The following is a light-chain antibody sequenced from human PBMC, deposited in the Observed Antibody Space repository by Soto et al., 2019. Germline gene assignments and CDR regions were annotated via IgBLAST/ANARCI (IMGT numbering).Light chain of an antibody. CDR2: KNN. CDR1: SSNIGNFY. Sequence: QSVLTQPPSASGTPGQRVTISCTGSSSNIGNFYVYWYQQRPGTAPKLLLYKNNQRPLGVPDRFSGSKSGTSSSLAVSVLRSEDEADYYCASWDDSLSGPGVFGGGTQLTVL. V-gene: IGLV1-47*01. J-gene: IGLJ7*01. CDR3: ASWDDSLSGPGV.